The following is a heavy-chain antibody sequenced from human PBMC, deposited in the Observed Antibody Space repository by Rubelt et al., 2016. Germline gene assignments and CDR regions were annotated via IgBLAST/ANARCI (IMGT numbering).Heavy chain of an antibody. V-gene: IGHV3-33*08. CDR1: GFTFRSYG. CDR3: ARSGSN. Sequence: QVQLVESGGGVVQPGRSLRLSCAASGFTFRSYGMHWVRPAPGKGLAWVAFIRYDGSNKYYAESVKGRFTISRDNSKNTLYLQMNSLRAEDTAVYYCARSGSNWGQGTLVTVSS. D-gene: IGHD1-26*01. J-gene: IGHJ4*02. CDR2: IRYDGSNK.